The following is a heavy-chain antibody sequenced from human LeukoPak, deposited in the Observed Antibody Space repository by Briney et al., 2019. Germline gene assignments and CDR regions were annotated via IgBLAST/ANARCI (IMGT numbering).Heavy chain of an antibody. CDR3: ARNHIAVAGMSGSYNWFDP. Sequence: SETLSLTCTVSGGSISSYCWSWIRQPPGKGLEWIGYIYYSGSTNYNPSLKSRVTISVDTSKNQFSLKLSSVTAADTAVYYCARNHIAVAGMSGSYNWFDPWGQGTLVTVSS. CDR2: IYYSGST. J-gene: IGHJ5*02. D-gene: IGHD6-19*01. V-gene: IGHV4-59*08. CDR1: GGSISSYC.